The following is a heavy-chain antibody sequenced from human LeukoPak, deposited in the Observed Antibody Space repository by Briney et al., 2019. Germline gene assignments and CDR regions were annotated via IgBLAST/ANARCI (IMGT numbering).Heavy chain of an antibody. J-gene: IGHJ6*03. V-gene: IGHV4-59*01. CDR2: IYYSGST. CDR3: ARSYSSSWYITQYYYYMDV. D-gene: IGHD6-13*01. CDR1: GGSISSYY. Sequence: PSETLSLTCTVSGGSISSYYWSWIRQPPGKGLEWIGYIYYSGSTNYNPSPKSRVTISVDTSKNQFSLKLSSVTAADTAVYYCARSYSSSWYITQYYYYMDVWGKGTTVTVSS.